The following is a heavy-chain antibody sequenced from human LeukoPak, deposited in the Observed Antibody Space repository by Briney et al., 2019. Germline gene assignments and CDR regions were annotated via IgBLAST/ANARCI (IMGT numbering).Heavy chain of an antibody. V-gene: IGHV1-8*01. Sequence: GASVKVSCKASGYTFTSYDINWVRQATGQGLEWMGWMNPNSGNTGYAQKFQGRVTMTRNTSISTAYMELSSLRSEDTAVYYCARGVRTVTTSYYYYMDVWGKGTTVTVSS. CDR1: GYTFTSYD. D-gene: IGHD4-17*01. J-gene: IGHJ6*03. CDR2: MNPNSGNT. CDR3: ARGVRTVTTSYYYYMDV.